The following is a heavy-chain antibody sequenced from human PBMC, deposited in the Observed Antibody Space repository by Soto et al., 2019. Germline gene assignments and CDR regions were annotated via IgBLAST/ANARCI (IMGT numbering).Heavy chain of an antibody. D-gene: IGHD3-22*01. CDR3: ARSHLYYDSSGYPDY. CDR2: ISSSGSTI. CDR1: GFTFSDYY. J-gene: IGHJ4*02. Sequence: QVQLVESGGGLVQPGGSLRLSCAASGFTFSDYYMSWIRQAPGKGLEWVSYISSSGSTIYYADSVKGRLTISRDKAKNSLYLQMNSLRAEDTAVYYCARSHLYYDSSGYPDYWGQGTLVTVSS. V-gene: IGHV3-11*01.